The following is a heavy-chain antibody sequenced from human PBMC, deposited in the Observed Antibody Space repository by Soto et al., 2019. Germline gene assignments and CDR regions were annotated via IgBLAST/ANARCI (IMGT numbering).Heavy chain of an antibody. Sequence: QVQLVQSGAEVKRPGSSVKVSCKASGGTFSTYTINWVRQAPGQGLEWMGGVIPIFATANYAQKFQDRVTITADEYTNKAYMELSSLRLEDTAVYYCARETDWYFDLWGRGTLVTVSS. CDR1: GGTFSTYT. CDR2: VIPIFATA. CDR3: ARETDWYFDL. V-gene: IGHV1-69*12. J-gene: IGHJ2*01.